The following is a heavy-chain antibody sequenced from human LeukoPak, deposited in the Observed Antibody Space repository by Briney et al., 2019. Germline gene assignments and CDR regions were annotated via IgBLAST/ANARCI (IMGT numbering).Heavy chain of an antibody. V-gene: IGHV4-59*08. Sequence: SETLSLTCTVSGGSISSYYWSWIRQPPGKGLEWIGYIYYSGSTNYNPSLKSRVTISVDTSKNQFSLKLSSVTAADTAVYYCARHSAFRNIAPDYWGQGTLVTVSS. J-gene: IGHJ4*02. CDR2: IYYSGST. CDR3: ARHSAFRNIAPDY. CDR1: GGSISSYY. D-gene: IGHD6-13*01.